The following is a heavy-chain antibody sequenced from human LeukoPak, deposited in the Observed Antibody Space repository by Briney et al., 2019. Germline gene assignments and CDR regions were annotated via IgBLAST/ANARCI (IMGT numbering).Heavy chain of an antibody. V-gene: IGHV4-39*01. J-gene: IGHJ4*02. CDR3: ARRTAMALDY. CDR2: IYYSGST. CDR1: GGSISSSSYY. Sequence: SETLSLTCTVSGGSISSSSYYWGWIRQPPGKGLEWIGRIYYSGSTYYNPSLKSRVTISVDTSKNQFSLKLSSVTAADTAVYYCARRTAMALDYWGQGTLVTVSS. D-gene: IGHD5-18*01.